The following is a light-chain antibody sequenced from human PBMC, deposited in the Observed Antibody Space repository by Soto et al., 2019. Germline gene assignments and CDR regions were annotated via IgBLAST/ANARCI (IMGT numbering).Light chain of an antibody. CDR3: QQYNKWPNT. V-gene: IGKV3-15*01. Sequence: EVLMTQSPVTLSVSPGESAALSCRASQSISTNLAWYQQKPGQAPRLLIYSASSRATGLPARFSGSGSGTEFTLTISSLQSEELGGYYCQQYNKWPNTFGQGTRLEMK. J-gene: IGKJ2*01. CDR2: SAS. CDR1: QSISTN.